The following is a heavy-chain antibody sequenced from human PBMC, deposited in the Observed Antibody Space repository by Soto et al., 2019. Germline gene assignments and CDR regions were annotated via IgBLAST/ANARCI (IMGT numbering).Heavy chain of an antibody. Sequence: EVQLVESGGGLVQPGGSLRVSCAASGFTFSSYWMTWVRQAPGRGLEWVANINEDGSVKGYVDSVKGRFTISRDNARNSLNLQMNSLRAEDTAVYYCASDIPKGACYLDHWGQGTLVTVSS. J-gene: IGHJ4*02. CDR3: ASDIPKGACYLDH. D-gene: IGHD1-26*01. CDR1: GFTFSSYW. V-gene: IGHV3-7*01. CDR2: INEDGSVK.